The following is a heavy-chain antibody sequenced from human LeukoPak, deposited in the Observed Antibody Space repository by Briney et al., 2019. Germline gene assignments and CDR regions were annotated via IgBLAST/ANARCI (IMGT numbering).Heavy chain of an antibody. CDR1: GFSFRSYA. V-gene: IGHV3-30*04. CDR2: IANDGRDK. CDR3: AKDSKITSADYYFDY. J-gene: IGHJ4*02. Sequence: GGSLRLSCAASGFSFRSYAMHWVRQAPGKGLEWVTVIANDGRDKKYADSVRGRFTISRGNSKNTVYLQMDSLRVEDMAVYYCAKDSKITSADYYFDYWGLGTLVTVSS. D-gene: IGHD6-13*01.